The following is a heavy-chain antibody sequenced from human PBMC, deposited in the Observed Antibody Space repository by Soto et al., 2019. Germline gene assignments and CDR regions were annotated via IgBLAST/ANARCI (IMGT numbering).Heavy chain of an antibody. CDR2: IYYSGST. J-gene: IGHJ3*02. CDR3: ASGRITMVRGVPDAFDI. Sequence: QVQLQESGPGLVKPSQTLSLTCTVSGGSISSGGYYWSWIRQHPGKGLEWIGYIYYSGSTYYNPSLKSRVTISGDTSKNQFSLKLSSVTAADTAVYYCASGRITMVRGVPDAFDIWGQGTMVTVSS. CDR1: GGSISSGGYY. D-gene: IGHD3-10*01. V-gene: IGHV4-31*03.